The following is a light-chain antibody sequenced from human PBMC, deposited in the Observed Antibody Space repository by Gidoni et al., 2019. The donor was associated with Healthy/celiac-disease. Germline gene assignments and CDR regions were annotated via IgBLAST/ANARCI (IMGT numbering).Light chain of an antibody. CDR3: QQYDNLPRT. V-gene: IGKV1-33*01. J-gene: IGKJ3*01. CDR2: DAS. CDR1: QDISNY. Sequence: DLQLTQSPSSLSASVGDRGTITCQASQDISNYLNWYQQKPGKAPKRLIYDASNLETGVPSRFSGSGSGTDFTFTISSLQPEDIATYYCQQYDNLPRTFGPGTKVDIK.